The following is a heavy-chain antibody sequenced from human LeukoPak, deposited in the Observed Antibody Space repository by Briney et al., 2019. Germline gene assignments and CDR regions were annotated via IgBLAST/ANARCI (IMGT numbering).Heavy chain of an antibody. CDR3: ARDQGSLTRSWYTGY. CDR1: GYTFTGYY. Sequence: ASVKVSCKASGYTFTGYYMHWVRQAPGQGPEWMGWINPNSGGTNYAQKFQGRVTMTRDTSISTAYMELSRLRSDDTAVYYCARDQGSLTRSWYTGYWGQGTQVTVSS. CDR2: INPNSGGT. J-gene: IGHJ4*02. V-gene: IGHV1-2*02. D-gene: IGHD6-13*01.